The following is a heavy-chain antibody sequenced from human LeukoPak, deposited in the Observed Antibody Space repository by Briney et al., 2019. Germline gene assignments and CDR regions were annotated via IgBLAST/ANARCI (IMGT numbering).Heavy chain of an antibody. Sequence: ASVKVSCKASGYTFTSYGINWVRQAPGQGLEWLGWISADNGFTASAQNLQGRVTMTTDTSTNTAYMELRSLRSDDTAVYYCANLAGVVAGLDPWGQGTLVTVSS. V-gene: IGHV1-18*01. D-gene: IGHD6-19*01. CDR1: GYTFTSYG. CDR3: ANLAGVVAGLDP. CDR2: ISADNGFT. J-gene: IGHJ5*02.